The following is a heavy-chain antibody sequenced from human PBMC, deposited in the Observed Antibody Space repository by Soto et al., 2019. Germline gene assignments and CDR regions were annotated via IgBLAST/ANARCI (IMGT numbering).Heavy chain of an antibody. CDR3: AREWSTSGDLDY. CDR1: GFTFSSHS. J-gene: IGHJ4*02. V-gene: IGHV3-30-3*01. D-gene: IGHD3-10*01. CDR2: ISYDGSIK. Sequence: QVQLVESGGGVVQPGRSLRLSCAASGFTFSSHSIQWVRQAPGKGLAWVAVISYDGSIKYYADSVKGRFTISRDNSKNTAYLQMNSLRAEDTAVFYCAREWSTSGDLDYWCQGTLVFVSS.